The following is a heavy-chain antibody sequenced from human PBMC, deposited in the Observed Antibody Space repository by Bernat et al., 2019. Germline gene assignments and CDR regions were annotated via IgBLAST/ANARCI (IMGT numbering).Heavy chain of an antibody. J-gene: IGHJ4*02. CDR1: GYTLTELS. D-gene: IGHD4-11*01. CDR3: ARDFERSTMTTVTTGIDY. Sequence: QVQLVQSGAEVKKPGASVKVSCKVSGYTLTELSMHWVRQAPGQGLEWMGWINTNTGNPTYAQGFTVRFVFSLDTSVSTAYLQISSLKAEDTAVYYCARDFERSTMTTVTTGIDYWGQGTLVTVSS. CDR2: INTNTGNP. V-gene: IGHV7-4-1*02.